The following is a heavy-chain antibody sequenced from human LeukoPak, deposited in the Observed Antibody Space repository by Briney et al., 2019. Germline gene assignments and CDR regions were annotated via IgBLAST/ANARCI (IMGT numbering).Heavy chain of an antibody. V-gene: IGHV3-66*01. CDR1: GFTVSSNY. CDR3: ARGDYFYYTMDV. Sequence: GGSLRLSCAASGFTVSSNYMSWVRQAPGKGLEGVSLIHSGGSTYYVDSVKGRFTISRDNSKNMVYLQMNSLGAEDTAVYYCARGDYFYYTMDVWGQGTTVTVSS. J-gene: IGHJ6*02. CDR2: IHSGGST.